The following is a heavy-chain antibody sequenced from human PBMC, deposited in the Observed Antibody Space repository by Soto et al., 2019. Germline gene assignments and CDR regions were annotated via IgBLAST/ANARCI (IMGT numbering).Heavy chain of an antibody. J-gene: IGHJ4*02. CDR3: AREQPGYSYGYGLGY. Sequence: EVQLVESGGGLVKPGGSLRLSCAASGFTFSSYSMNWVRQAPGKGLEWVSSISSSSSYIYYADSVKGRFTISRDNAKKSQYLNMQSMRAEDTAVYYCAREQPGYSYGYGLGYWGQGTLVTVSS. CDR1: GFTFSSYS. CDR2: ISSSSSYI. V-gene: IGHV3-21*01. D-gene: IGHD5-18*01.